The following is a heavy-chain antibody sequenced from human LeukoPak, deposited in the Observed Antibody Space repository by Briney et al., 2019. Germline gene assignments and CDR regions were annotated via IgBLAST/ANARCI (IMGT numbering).Heavy chain of an antibody. CDR1: GGTFSSYA. Sequence: SVKVSCKASGGTFSSYAINWVRQAPGQRPERVRGFIPIFGTANYAQKFQGRVTISADESTSTAYMELSSLRSDDTAVYYCARDNKTSYSYFMDVWGKGTTVTVSS. J-gene: IGHJ6*03. CDR3: ARDNKTSYSYFMDV. CDR2: FIPIFGTA. V-gene: IGHV1-69*01. D-gene: IGHD2/OR15-2a*01.